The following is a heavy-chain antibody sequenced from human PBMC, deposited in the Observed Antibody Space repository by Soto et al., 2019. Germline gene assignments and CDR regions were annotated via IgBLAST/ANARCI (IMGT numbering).Heavy chain of an antibody. V-gene: IGHV3-23*01. J-gene: IGHJ5*02. CDR3: ASRGTPYSSTWGNWFDP. D-gene: IGHD6-13*01. CDR1: GFTFSSYA. Sequence: GGSLRLSCAASGFTFSSYAMSWVRQAPGKGLEWVSAISGSGGSTYYADSVKGRFTISRDNSKNTLYLQMNSLRAEDTAVYYCASRGTPYSSTWGNWFDPWGQGTLVTVSS. CDR2: ISGSGGST.